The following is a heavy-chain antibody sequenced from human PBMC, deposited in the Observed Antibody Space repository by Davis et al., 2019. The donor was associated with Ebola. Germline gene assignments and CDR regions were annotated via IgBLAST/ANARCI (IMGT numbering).Heavy chain of an antibody. J-gene: IGHJ6*02. CDR1: GGSFSGYY. V-gene: IGHV4-34*01. D-gene: IGHD2-2*01. CDR3: ARHEDCSSTSCFYYYYYGMDV. Sequence: MPSETLSLTCAVHGGSFSGYYWSWIRQPPGKGLEWIGSIYYSGSTYYNPSLKSRVTISVDTSKNQFSLKLSSVTAADTAVYYCARHEDCSSTSCFYYYYYGMDVWGQGTTVTVSS. CDR2: IYYSGST.